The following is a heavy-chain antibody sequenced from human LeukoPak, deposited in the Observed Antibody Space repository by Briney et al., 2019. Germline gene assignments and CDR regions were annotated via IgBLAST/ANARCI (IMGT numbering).Heavy chain of an antibody. J-gene: IGHJ3*02. V-gene: IGHV1-8*01. D-gene: IGHD3-10*01. Sequence: FXSXXXXWVXXXTXQXXXXMGWMNPNSGNTGYAQKFQGRVTMTRNTSISTAYMELSSLRSEDTAVYYCARPGVPFDAFDIWGQGTMVTVSS. CDR3: ARPGVPFDAFDI. CDR2: MNPNSGNT. CDR1: FXSXX.